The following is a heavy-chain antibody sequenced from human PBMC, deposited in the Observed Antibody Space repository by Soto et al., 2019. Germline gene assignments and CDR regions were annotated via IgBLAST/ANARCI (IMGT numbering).Heavy chain of an antibody. CDR2: IDPSDSYT. Sequence: GESLKISCKGSGYSFTSYWISWVRQMPGKGLEWMVRIDPSDSYTNYSPSFQGHVTISADKSISTAYLQWSSLKASDTAMYYCARRSIAARFYYYYGMDVWGQGTTVTVSS. J-gene: IGHJ6*02. CDR1: GYSFTSYW. D-gene: IGHD6-6*01. V-gene: IGHV5-10-1*01. CDR3: ARRSIAARFYYYYGMDV.